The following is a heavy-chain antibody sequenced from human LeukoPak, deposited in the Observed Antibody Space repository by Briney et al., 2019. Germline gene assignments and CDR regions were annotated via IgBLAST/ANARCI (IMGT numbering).Heavy chain of an antibody. CDR2: INPNSGGT. Sequence: ASVKVSCKASGYTFTGYYMHWVRQASGQGLEWMGWINPNSGGTNYAQKFQGRVTMTRDTSISTAYTELSRLRSDDTAVYYCASAPAEYYYGSGSYYNVWGQGTLVTVSS. J-gene: IGHJ4*02. CDR1: GYTFTGYY. D-gene: IGHD3-10*01. CDR3: ASAPAEYYYGSGSYYNV. V-gene: IGHV1-2*02.